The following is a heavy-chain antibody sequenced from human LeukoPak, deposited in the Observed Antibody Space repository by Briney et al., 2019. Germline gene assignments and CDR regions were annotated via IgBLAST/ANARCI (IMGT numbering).Heavy chain of an antibody. V-gene: IGHV3-23*01. Sequence: GGSLRLSCAASGFTFSSYAMSWVRQAPGKGLEWVSAISGSGGSTYYADSVKGRITISRDNSKNTLYLQMNSLRAEDTAVYYCAKSPAAHAYYYYYYMDVWGKGTTVTVSS. D-gene: IGHD2-2*01. CDR2: ISGSGGST. CDR3: AKSPAAHAYYYYYYMDV. CDR1: GFTFSSYA. J-gene: IGHJ6*03.